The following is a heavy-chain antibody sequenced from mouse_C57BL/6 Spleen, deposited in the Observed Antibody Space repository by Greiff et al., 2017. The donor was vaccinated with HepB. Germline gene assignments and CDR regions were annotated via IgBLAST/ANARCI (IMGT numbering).Heavy chain of an antibody. CDR3: AREGVVGGFAY. CDR2: IYPGSGNT. CDR1: GYTFTDYY. Sequence: VQLQQSGAELVRPGASVKLSCKASGYTFTDYYINWVKQRPGQGLEWIARIYPGSGNTYYNEKLKGKATLTAEKSSSSAYMQLSSLTSEDSAVYFCAREGVVGGFAYWGQRTLVTVSA. J-gene: IGHJ3*01. D-gene: IGHD1-1*02. V-gene: IGHV1-76*01.